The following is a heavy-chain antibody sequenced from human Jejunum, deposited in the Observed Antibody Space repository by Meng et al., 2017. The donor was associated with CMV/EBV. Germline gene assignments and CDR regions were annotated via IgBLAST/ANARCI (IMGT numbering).Heavy chain of an antibody. V-gene: IGHV4-59*01. J-gene: IGHJ5*02. D-gene: IGHD4-23*01. Sequence: VSGCSISTYYWGWIRQSPGKGLEWIGYIYYSGSTNYNPSLKRRVTISLDASKNQFSLKLNYVTAADTAVYYCARANSGFGGNLDHWGQGTPVTVSS. CDR2: IYYSGST. CDR3: ARANSGFGGNLDH. CDR1: GCSISTYY.